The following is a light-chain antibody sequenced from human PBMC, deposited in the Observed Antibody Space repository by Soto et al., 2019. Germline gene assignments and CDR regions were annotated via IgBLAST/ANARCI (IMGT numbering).Light chain of an antibody. V-gene: IGKV1-9*01. J-gene: IGKJ3*01. Sequence: IQLTQSPSSLSASVGDRVTITCRASQGISSFLAWYQQKPGKAPKLLIYGASTLQSGVPSRFSDSGSRTDFPLTIGSLQPEDFATYYCQQLNSFPIPFGPGTKVDIK. CDR3: QQLNSFPIP. CDR2: GAS. CDR1: QGISSF.